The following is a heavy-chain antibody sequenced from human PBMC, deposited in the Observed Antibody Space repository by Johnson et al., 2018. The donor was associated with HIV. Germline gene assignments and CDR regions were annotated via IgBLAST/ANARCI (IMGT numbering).Heavy chain of an antibody. CDR2: IRYDGSNK. Sequence: QVQLVESGGGVVQPGGSLRLSCAASGFTFSSYGMHWVRQAPGKGLEWVAFIRYDGSNKYYAGSVKGRFTISRDNSKPTLYLQMNSLRAEDTAVYYCAKAPYGSGIRPGAFDIWGQGTMVTVSS. V-gene: IGHV3-30*02. CDR3: AKAPYGSGIRPGAFDI. J-gene: IGHJ3*02. CDR1: GFTFSSYG. D-gene: IGHD3-10*01.